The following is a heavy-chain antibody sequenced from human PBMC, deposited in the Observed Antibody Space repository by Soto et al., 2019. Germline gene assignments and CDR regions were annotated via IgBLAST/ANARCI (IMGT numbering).Heavy chain of an antibody. CDR3: ARDMCRGGAHMDV. CDR1: GGSISSGGYY. Sequence: QVQLQESGPGLVKPSQTLSLTCTVSGGSISSGGYYWSWIRQLPAQGLEWIGYLYYSGSTYYNTYLKSRVTISVDKSKNNFSLKLSPVTAADTAVYYCARDMCRGGAHMDVWGQGTTVTVSS. J-gene: IGHJ6*02. V-gene: IGHV4-31*03. CDR2: LYYSGST. D-gene: IGHD3-16*01.